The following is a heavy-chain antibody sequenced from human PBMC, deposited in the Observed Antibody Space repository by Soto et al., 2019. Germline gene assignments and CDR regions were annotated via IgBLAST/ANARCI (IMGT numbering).Heavy chain of an antibody. Sequence: GGSLRLSCAASGFTFRSYWMHWVRQAPGKGLVWVSRINGGGSSTSYTDSVKGRFTISRDNAKNTLYLQMNSLRAEDTAVYYCARGLVVPAGDAFDIWGQGTMVTVSS. D-gene: IGHD2-2*01. CDR2: INGGGSST. J-gene: IGHJ3*02. CDR1: GFTFRSYW. CDR3: ARGLVVPAGDAFDI. V-gene: IGHV3-74*01.